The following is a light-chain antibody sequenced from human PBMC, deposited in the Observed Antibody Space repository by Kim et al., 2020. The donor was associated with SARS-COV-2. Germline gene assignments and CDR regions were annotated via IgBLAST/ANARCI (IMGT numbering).Light chain of an antibody. CDR2: GAS. J-gene: IGKJ2*01. Sequence: EIVMTQSPATLSLSPGERATLSCRASQSVASSYLSWFQQKPGRAPRLLIYGASTRATGIPARFSGSGSGTDFTLTITSLQPEDFAVYYCLQDYKLPGTFGQGTKLEI. CDR3: LQDYKLPGT. CDR1: QSVASSY. V-gene: IGKV3D-7*01.